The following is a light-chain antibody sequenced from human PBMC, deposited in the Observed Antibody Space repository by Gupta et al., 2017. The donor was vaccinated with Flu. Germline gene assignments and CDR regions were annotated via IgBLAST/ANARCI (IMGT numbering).Light chain of an antibody. Sequence: PSSLSASVGDRVTITCRASQYINNYLNWYQQRPGKAPKFLIYAASTLQSGVPSRFSGSGSGTHFTLTISSLQPEDFGTYYCQQSDTTPLTFGGGTKVEIK. CDR2: AAS. J-gene: IGKJ4*01. V-gene: IGKV1-39*01. CDR1: QYINNY. CDR3: QQSDTTPLT.